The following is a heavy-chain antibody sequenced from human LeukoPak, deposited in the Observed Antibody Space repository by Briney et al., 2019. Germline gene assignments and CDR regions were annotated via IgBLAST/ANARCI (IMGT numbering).Heavy chain of an antibody. CDR2: INPSGGST. CDR3: ARGTPDVAVAGTSRAFDI. V-gene: IGHV1-46*01. Sequence: GASVKVSCKASGYTFTSYYMHWVRQAPGQGLEWMGIINPSGGSTSYAQKFQGRVTMTRDTSTSTVYMELSSLRSEDTAVYYCARGTPDVAVAGTSRAFDIWGQGTMVTVSS. J-gene: IGHJ3*02. D-gene: IGHD6-19*01. CDR1: GYTFTSYY.